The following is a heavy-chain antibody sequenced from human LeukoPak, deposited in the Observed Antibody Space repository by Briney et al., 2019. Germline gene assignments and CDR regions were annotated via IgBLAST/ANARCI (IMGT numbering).Heavy chain of an antibody. J-gene: IGHJ3*01. CDR2: ISNSGSNR. V-gene: IGHV3-48*03. Sequence: GGSLGLYCVGSGFTFSSYEMNWVRQAPGKGLKWISFISNSGSNRYYLDSEKGRFTISRDNPKNSLYLQLNSLRAEDTALYYCARELGVCSGGSCDAYDLWGQGTMVTVSS. CDR3: ARELGVCSGGSCDAYDL. CDR1: GFTFSSYE. D-gene: IGHD2-15*01.